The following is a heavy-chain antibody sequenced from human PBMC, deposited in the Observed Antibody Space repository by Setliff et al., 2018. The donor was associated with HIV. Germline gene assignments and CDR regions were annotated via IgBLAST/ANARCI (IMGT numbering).Heavy chain of an antibody. J-gene: IGHJ6*02. D-gene: IGHD6-19*01. Sequence: AASVKVSCKASGYTFTGYYMHWVRQAPGQGLEWMGRINPNSGGTNYAQKFQGWVTMTRDTSISTAYMELSRLRSDDTAVYYCARFHSSGWYNGMDVWGQGTTVTVSS. CDR1: GYTFTGYY. CDR2: INPNSGGT. V-gene: IGHV1-2*04. CDR3: ARFHSSGWYNGMDV.